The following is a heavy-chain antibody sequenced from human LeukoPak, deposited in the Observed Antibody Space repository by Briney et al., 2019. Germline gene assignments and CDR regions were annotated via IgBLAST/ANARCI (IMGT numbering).Heavy chain of an antibody. CDR3: ARGVATPYYFDY. CDR1: GYTFTSYG. J-gene: IGHJ4*02. CDR2: INPSGGST. V-gene: IGHV1-46*01. D-gene: IGHD5-12*01. Sequence: GASVKVSCKASGYTFTSYGISWARQAPGQGLEWMGIINPSGGSTSYAQKFQGRVTMTRDMSTSTVYMELSSLRSEDTAVYYCARGVATPYYFDYWGQGTLVTVSS.